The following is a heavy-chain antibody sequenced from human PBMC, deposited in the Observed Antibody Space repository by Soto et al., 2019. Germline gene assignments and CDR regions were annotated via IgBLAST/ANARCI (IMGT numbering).Heavy chain of an antibody. CDR3: AKRGYGDYERYFDY. V-gene: IGHV3-23*01. CDR1: GFTFSTYG. J-gene: IGHJ4*02. Sequence: GGSLRLSCAASGFTFSTYGMSWVRQTPGKGLEWVSRISGSGGDKYYADSVKGRFTISRDNSKNTLYLQMNSLRAEDTVLYYCAKRGYGDYERYFDYWGQGTLVTVSS. D-gene: IGHD4-17*01. CDR2: ISGSGGDK.